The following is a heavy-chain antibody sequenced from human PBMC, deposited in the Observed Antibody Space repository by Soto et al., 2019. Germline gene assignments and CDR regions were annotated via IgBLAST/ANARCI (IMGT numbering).Heavy chain of an antibody. J-gene: IGHJ3*02. CDR2: INHSGST. CDR1: GGSVSGYY. V-gene: IGHV4-34*01. D-gene: IGHD6-19*01. CDR3: ARGLGSGWYLAFDI. Sequence: SETLSLTCAVYGGSVSGYYWSWIRQPPGKGLEWIGEINHSGSTNYNPSLKSRVTISVDTSKNQFSLKLSSVTAADTAVYYCARGLGSGWYLAFDIWGQGTMVTVSS.